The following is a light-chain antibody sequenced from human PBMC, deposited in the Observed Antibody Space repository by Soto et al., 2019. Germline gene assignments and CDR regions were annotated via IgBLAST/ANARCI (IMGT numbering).Light chain of an antibody. CDR2: GAS. V-gene: IGKV3-20*01. J-gene: IGKJ5*01. CDR1: QSVSSSY. Sequence: EIVLTQSPGTLSLSPGERATLSCRASQSVSSSYLAWYQHRPGLAPRLLIHGASSRATGIPDRFSGTKSGTDFTLTIRRLEPEDAAVYYCQQYGSSPITFGQGTRLEIK. CDR3: QQYGSSPIT.